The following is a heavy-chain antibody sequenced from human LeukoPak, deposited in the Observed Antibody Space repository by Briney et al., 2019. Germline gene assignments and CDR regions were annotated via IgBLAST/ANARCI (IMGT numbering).Heavy chain of an antibody. J-gene: IGHJ4*02. CDR3: ARDPDDYGDYSYFDY. D-gene: IGHD4-17*01. Sequence: AGGSLRLSCAASGFTFSDDPMNWVRQAPGKGLEWVAHIRSRSITISYADSVKGRFTISRDNAKNTLFLQMNSLRAEDTAVYYCARDPDDYGDYSYFDYWGQGTLVTVSS. CDR1: GFTFSDDP. V-gene: IGHV3-48*01. CDR2: IRSRSITI.